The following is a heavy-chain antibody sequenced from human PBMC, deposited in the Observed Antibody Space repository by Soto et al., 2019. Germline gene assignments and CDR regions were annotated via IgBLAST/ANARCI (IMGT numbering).Heavy chain of an antibody. V-gene: IGHV3-7*01. D-gene: IGHD3-3*01. Sequence: RGSLGLSRGGIGFSITAYGLNWVRHPAGKGLEWVANINKDGSKTHSVDSMEGRFTISRDNSENTVYLQMSSLRVDDTGVYYCARAKALFKSVGDLWGQGTLVTVSS. J-gene: IGHJ5*02. CDR2: INKDGSKT. CDR1: GFSITAYG. CDR3: ARAKALFKSVGDL.